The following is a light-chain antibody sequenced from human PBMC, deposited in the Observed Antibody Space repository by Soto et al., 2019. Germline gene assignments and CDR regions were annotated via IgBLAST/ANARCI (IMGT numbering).Light chain of an antibody. Sequence: EFVLTQSPGTLSLSPGERATLSCRASQTVRNNYLAWYQQKPGQAPRLLIYDASSRATGIPDRFSGGGSGTDFTLTISRLEPEDFAVYYCQQLSSYPLTFGGGTKVDNK. CDR1: QTVRNNY. CDR3: QQLSSYPLT. V-gene: IGKV3-20*01. CDR2: DAS. J-gene: IGKJ4*01.